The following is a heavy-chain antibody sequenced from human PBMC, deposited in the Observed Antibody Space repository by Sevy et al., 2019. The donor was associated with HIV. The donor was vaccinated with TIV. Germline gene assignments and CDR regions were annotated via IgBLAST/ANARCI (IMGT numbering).Heavy chain of an antibody. CDR2: VSGSGGTT. CDR1: GFTFSSCV. J-gene: IGHJ4*02. CDR3: AKVSYSDGYKGPCDY. Sequence: GGSLRLSCAASGFTFSSCVMSWVRQAPGKGLEWVSAVSGSGGTTYYSDSVKGRFTISRDNSKNTLHLQMNSLRAEDTAEYYCAKVSYSDGYKGPCDYWGQGTLVTVSS. D-gene: IGHD5-18*01. V-gene: IGHV3-23*01.